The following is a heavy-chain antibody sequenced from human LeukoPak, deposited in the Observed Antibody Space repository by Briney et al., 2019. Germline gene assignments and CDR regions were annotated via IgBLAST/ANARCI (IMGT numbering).Heavy chain of an antibody. V-gene: IGHV3-74*01. CDR2: INSDGSST. CDR3: ARAQYYDSTTAGGMDV. J-gene: IGHJ6*02. Sequence: GGSLRLSCAASGFTFSTYWMHWVRQAPGKGLVWVSRINSDGSSTNYADSVKGRFTISRDNAKNTLYLQMNSLRTEDAAVYYCARAQYYDSTTAGGMDVWGQGTTVTVSS. D-gene: IGHD3-22*01. CDR1: GFTFSTYW.